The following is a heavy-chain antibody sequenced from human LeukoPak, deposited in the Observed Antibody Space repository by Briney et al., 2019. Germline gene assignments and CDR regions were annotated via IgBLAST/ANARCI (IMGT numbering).Heavy chain of an antibody. V-gene: IGHV3-7*01. Sequence: PGGSLRLSCAASGFTFSSYWMSWVRQAPGKGLEWVANIKQDGGEKYYVDSVKGRFTISRDNAKNSLYLQMNSLRAEDTAVYYCARDATMVRGVTGGFDYWGQGTLVTVSS. CDR3: ARDATMVRGVTGGFDY. CDR2: IKQDGGEK. CDR1: GFTFSSYW. D-gene: IGHD3-10*01. J-gene: IGHJ4*02.